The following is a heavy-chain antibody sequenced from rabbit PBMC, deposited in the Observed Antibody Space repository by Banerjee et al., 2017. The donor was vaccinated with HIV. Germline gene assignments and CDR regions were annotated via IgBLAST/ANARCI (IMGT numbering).Heavy chain of an antibody. CDR1: GFSLSNNYY. Sequence: QSLEESGGDLVKPGASLTLTCTASGFSLSNNYYMCWVRQAPGKGLEWIACIHTGSGSAYYASWVNGRFTISKTSSTTVTLQMTSLTAADTATYFCARDVRVGIRYFDLWGPGTLVTV. D-gene: IGHD8-1*01. V-gene: IGHV1S40*01. CDR2: IHTGSGSA. J-gene: IGHJ4*01. CDR3: ARDVRVGIRYFDL.